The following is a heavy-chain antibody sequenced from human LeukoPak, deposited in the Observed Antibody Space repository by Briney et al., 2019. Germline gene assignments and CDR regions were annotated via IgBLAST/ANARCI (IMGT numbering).Heavy chain of an antibody. V-gene: IGHV3-21*01. CDR3: ARDNLSYDILTGYTSHMDV. D-gene: IGHD3-9*01. Sequence: PGGSLRLSCAASGFTFSSYSINWVRQAPGKGLEWVSSISSSSSYIYYADSVKGRFTISRDNAKNSLYLQMNSLRAEDTAVYYCARDNLSYDILTGYTSHMDVRGKGTTVTVSS. J-gene: IGHJ6*03. CDR2: ISSSSSYI. CDR1: GFTFSSYS.